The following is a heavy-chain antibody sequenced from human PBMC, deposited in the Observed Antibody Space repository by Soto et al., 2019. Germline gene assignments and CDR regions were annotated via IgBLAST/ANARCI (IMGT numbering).Heavy chain of an antibody. CDR2: ISGSGGST. J-gene: IGHJ4*02. V-gene: IGHV3-23*01. CDR3: AKQRHYYDTSQKFDY. Sequence: GGSLRLSCAASGFSFNNYAMSWVRQAPGKGLEWVSVISGSGGSTYYADSVKGRFTISRDNSKNTLYLQMNSLRAEDTAVYYCAKQRHYYDTSQKFDYWGQGTLVTVSS. D-gene: IGHD3-22*01. CDR1: GFSFNNYA.